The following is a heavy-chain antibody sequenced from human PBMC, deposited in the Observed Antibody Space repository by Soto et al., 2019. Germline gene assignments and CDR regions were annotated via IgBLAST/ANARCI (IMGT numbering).Heavy chain of an antibody. J-gene: IGHJ5*02. CDR1: GFTFSDYY. D-gene: IGHD3-16*01. V-gene: IGHV3-11*05. CDR3: ARVPPHMCQRIQFVDP. Sequence: QVQLVESGGGLVKPGGSLSLSCAASGFTFSDYYMSWLRQAPGTGLEWVSYISSSSSYTNYADSVKGRFTISRDNAKNSLCRHMNSLRAEDTAVYYCARVPPHMCQRIQFVDPWGQGTLVIVSS. CDR2: ISSSSSYT.